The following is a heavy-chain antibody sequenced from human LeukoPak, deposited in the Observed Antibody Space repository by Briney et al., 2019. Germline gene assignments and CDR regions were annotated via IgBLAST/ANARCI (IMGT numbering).Heavy chain of an antibody. Sequence: PGGSLRLSCAASGFTFSSYAMSWVRQAPGKGLEWVSAISGSGGSTYYADPVKGRFTISRDNSKNTLYLQMNSLRAEDTAVYYCAKDRYSSGWYVFDGYGMDVWGQGTTVTVSS. CDR3: AKDRYSSGWYVFDGYGMDV. V-gene: IGHV3-23*01. CDR2: ISGSGGST. CDR1: GFTFSSYA. J-gene: IGHJ6*02. D-gene: IGHD6-19*01.